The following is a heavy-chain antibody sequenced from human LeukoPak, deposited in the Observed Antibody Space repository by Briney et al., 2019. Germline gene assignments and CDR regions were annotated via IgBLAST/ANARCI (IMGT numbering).Heavy chain of an antibody. Sequence: PGGSLRLSCAASGFTFSSYAMSWVRQAPEKGLEWVSAITGSGGSTYYADSVKGRFTISRDNSKNTLYLQMHSLRAEDTAVYYCAKDLSRRYYDVYYFDYWGQGTLLTVSS. J-gene: IGHJ4*02. CDR1: GFTFSSYA. CDR3: AKDLSRRYYDVYYFDY. V-gene: IGHV3-23*01. CDR2: ITGSGGST. D-gene: IGHD3-16*01.